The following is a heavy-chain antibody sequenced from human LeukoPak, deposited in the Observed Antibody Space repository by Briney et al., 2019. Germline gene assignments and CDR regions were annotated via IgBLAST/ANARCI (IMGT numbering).Heavy chain of an antibody. CDR1: GGSITITSYY. CDR3: ARYLGGSMLDD. CDR2: VYSSGNS. D-gene: IGHD3-10*01. V-gene: IGHV4-39*01. Sequence: SETLSLTRTVSGGSITITSYYWGWIRQPPGKGLEWIGSVYSSGNSYYSPSLKSRVTISIDTSKNQFSLKVRSVTAADTAVYYCARYLGGSMLDDWGQGTLVTVSS. J-gene: IGHJ4*02.